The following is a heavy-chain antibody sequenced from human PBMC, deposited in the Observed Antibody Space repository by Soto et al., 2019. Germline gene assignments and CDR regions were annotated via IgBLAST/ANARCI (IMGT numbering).Heavy chain of an antibody. CDR3: ARGEGYCSGGSCFRLLDP. J-gene: IGHJ5*02. CDR1: GYTFTKYA. CDR2: INAGNGNT. D-gene: IGHD2-15*01. Sequence: QVQLVQSGAEVKRPGASVKISCKASGYTFTKYAIHWVRQAPGQRLEWMGWINAGNGNTKYSQKFQGRVTFTRDTSATTAYMELSALRSEDTAVYYCARGEGYCSGGSCFRLLDPWGQGSLVTVSS. V-gene: IGHV1-3*01.